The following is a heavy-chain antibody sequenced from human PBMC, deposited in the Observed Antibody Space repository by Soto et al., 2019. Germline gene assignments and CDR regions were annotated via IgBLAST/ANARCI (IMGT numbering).Heavy chain of an antibody. CDR1: GFTFSSYA. J-gene: IGHJ3*02. D-gene: IGHD3-10*01. V-gene: IGHV3-23*01. CDR2: ISGSGGGT. CDR3: AKDSFMVQPLDAFDI. Sequence: SGGSLRLSCAASGFTFSSYAMSWVRQAPGKGLEWVTAISGSGGGTYYADSVKGRFTISRDNSKNTLYLQMNSLRAEDTAVFYCAKDSFMVQPLDAFDIWGQGTMVTVSS.